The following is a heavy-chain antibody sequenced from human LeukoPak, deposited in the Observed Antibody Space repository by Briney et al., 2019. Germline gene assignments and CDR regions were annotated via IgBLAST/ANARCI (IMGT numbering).Heavy chain of an antibody. J-gene: IGHJ4*02. D-gene: IGHD3-9*01. CDR2: INHDAEMI. V-gene: IGHV3-11*04. Sequence: PGGSLRLSCAASGFTFSDYYMSWIRQAPGKGLEWIAYINHDAEMIFYPDFVKGRFTISRDNAKKSLYLQMNALRYEDTAIYYCARDHDWAFDLWGQGTLVTVSS. CDR3: ARDHDWAFDL. CDR1: GFTFSDYY.